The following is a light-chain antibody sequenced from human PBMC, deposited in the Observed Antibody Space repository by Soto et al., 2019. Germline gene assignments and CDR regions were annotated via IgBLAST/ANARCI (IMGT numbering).Light chain of an antibody. Sequence: EIVLTQSPGTLSLSPGERATLSCRASQSVSSSYLAWYQQKPGQAPRLLIYGASSRVTGIPDRFSGSGSGTDFTLTISRLEPEDFAVYYCQQYDSSPTFGQGTKVEIK. V-gene: IGKV3-20*01. J-gene: IGKJ1*01. CDR3: QQYDSSPT. CDR1: QSVSSSY. CDR2: GAS.